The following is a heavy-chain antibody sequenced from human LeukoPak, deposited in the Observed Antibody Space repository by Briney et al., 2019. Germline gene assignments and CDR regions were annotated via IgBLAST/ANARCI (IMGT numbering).Heavy chain of an antibody. J-gene: IGHJ6*02. Sequence: SETLSLTCAVYGGSVSGYYWSWIRQPPGKGLEWIGEINHSGSTNYNPSLKSRVTISVDTSKNQFSLKLSSVTAADTAVYYCARGEVFLAARPPTRYYYYGMDVWGQGTTVTVSS. CDR1: GGSVSGYY. V-gene: IGHV4-34*01. CDR3: ARGEVFLAARPPTRYYYYGMDV. D-gene: IGHD6-6*01. CDR2: INHSGST.